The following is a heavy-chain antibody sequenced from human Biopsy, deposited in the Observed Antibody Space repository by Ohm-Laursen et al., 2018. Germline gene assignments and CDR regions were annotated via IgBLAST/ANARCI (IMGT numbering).Heavy chain of an antibody. CDR1: GYTFTDYY. V-gene: IGHV1-2*02. CDR3: VRDHGVTFSGVIVRGDAFDV. Sequence: ASVKVSCKASGYTFTDYYLHCVRQDPGQGLEWMGWIHVKSGATNYAEKFQGRVTMTGDTSLRTTYMELRSLSPDDTAVYYCVRDHGVTFSGVIVRGDAFDVWGQGTKVTVSS. J-gene: IGHJ3*01. CDR2: IHVKSGAT. D-gene: IGHD3-16*02.